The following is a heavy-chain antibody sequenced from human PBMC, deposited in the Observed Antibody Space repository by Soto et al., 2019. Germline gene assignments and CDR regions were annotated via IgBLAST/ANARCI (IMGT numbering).Heavy chain of an antibody. CDR2: IYYSGST. D-gene: IGHD6-6*01. V-gene: IGHV4-59*01. CDR1: GGSISSYY. CDR3: AGGSSRALIFANCFDP. J-gene: IGHJ5*02. Sequence: PSETLSLTCSVSGGSISSYYWSWIRQPAGKGLEWIGYIYYSGSTNYNPSLKSRVTISVDTSKNQFSLKLSSVTAADTAVYYCAGGSSRALIFANCFDPCGQGPLVTVS.